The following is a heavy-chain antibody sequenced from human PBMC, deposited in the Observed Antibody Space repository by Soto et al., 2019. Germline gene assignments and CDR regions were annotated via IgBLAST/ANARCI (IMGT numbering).Heavy chain of an antibody. D-gene: IGHD1-1*01. J-gene: IGHJ4*02. V-gene: IGHV5-51*01. CDR1: GYSFTSYW. CDR2: IYPGDSNT. Sequence: PGESLKISCKGSGYSFTSYWIGWVRQMPGKGLEWMGIIYPGDSNTRYSPSLQGQVTISVDKSISTAYLQWNSLKASDTATYYCARQRAWNDAFDFWGQGTLVTVSS. CDR3: ARQRAWNDAFDF.